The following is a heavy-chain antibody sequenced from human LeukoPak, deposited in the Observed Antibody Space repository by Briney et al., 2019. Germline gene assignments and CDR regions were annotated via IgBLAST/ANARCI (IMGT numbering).Heavy chain of an antibody. CDR2: ISAYNGNT. CDR1: DYTCTSYG. Sequence: ASVKVSCKASDYTCTSYGISWVRQAPGQGLEWMGWISAYNGNTNYAQKLQGRVTMTTDTSTSTAYMELRSLGSDDTAVYYCARERLYYDILPGFDYWGQGTLVTVSS. V-gene: IGHV1-18*04. D-gene: IGHD3-9*01. J-gene: IGHJ4*02. CDR3: ARERLYYDILPGFDY.